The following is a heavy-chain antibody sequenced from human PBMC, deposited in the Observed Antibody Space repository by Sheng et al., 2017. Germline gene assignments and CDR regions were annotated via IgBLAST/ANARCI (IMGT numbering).Heavy chain of an antibody. CDR1: GFTVSTTY. CDR2: IYGDDTT. J-gene: IGHJ4*02. CDR3: ARRHYVDYDDC. V-gene: IGHV3-53*01. D-gene: IGHD4-17*01. Sequence: EVQLVESGGGLIQPGGSLRLSCAVSGFTVSTTYTSWVRQAPGKGLEWVSVIYGDDTTYYADSVKGRFTISKDNSKNTVYLQMNSLRAEDTAVYYCARRHYVDYDDCWGQGTQVSVSS.